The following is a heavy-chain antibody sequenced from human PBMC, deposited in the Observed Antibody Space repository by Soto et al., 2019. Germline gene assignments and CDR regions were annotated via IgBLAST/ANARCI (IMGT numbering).Heavy chain of an antibody. J-gene: IGHJ4*02. CDR2: ISFDGRNT. D-gene: IGHD3-10*01. CDR1: GFTFNSYG. V-gene: IGHV3-30*18. CDR3: AKQSGSGSYYNLGSGGHFAY. Sequence: QVQLVESGGGVVQPGRSLRLSCAASGFTFNSYGMHWVRQAPGKGLEWVVVISFDGRNTYYADSVKGRFTISRDNTKNTLYLQMTSLRAEDTAVYYCAKQSGSGSYYNLGSGGHFAYWGQGTLVTVSS.